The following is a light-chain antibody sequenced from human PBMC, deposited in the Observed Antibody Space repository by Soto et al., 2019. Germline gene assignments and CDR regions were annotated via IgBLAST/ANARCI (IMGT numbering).Light chain of an antibody. Sequence: DIVMTQSPDSLAVALGERATINCKSSQSIFYNSNNRSYLAWHQQKPGQPPKLLIYWASIRESGVPDRFRGSGSGTYFTLTISSLQAEDVAVYYGQQYYISRTCGQGNKVEIK. CDR1: QSIFYNSNNRSY. J-gene: IGKJ1*01. CDR2: WAS. CDR3: QQYYISRT. V-gene: IGKV4-1*01.